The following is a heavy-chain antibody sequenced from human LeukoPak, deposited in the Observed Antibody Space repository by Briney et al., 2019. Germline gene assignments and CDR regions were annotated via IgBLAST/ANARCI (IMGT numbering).Heavy chain of an antibody. Sequence: GRSLRLSCAASGFTFSSYAMTWVRQAPGKGLEWVSLISATGGTTYYADSVKGRFTISRDNSKNTVDLQVNSLRVDDTAVYYCAKAGGSMWYSPQFDYWGPGTQVTVSS. CDR1: GFTFSSYA. J-gene: IGHJ4*02. D-gene: IGHD6-13*01. CDR2: ISATGGTT. CDR3: AKAGGSMWYSPQFDY. V-gene: IGHV3-23*01.